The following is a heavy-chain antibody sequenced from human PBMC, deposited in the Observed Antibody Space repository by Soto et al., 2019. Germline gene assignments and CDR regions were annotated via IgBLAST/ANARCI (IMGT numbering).Heavy chain of an antibody. CDR1: GDSVSSNSAA. CDR2: TYYRSKWYN. D-gene: IGHD3-22*01. Sequence: SQTLSLTCAISGDSVSSNSAAWNWIRQSPSRGLEWLGRTYYRSKWYNDYAVSVKSRITINPDTSKNQFSLQLNSVTPEDTAVYYCARDLTDYYDSSVYSNYYSYYYTLAVSGQGPLVTLS. V-gene: IGHV6-1*01. J-gene: IGHJ6*02. CDR3: ARDLTDYYDSSVYSNYYSYYYTLAV.